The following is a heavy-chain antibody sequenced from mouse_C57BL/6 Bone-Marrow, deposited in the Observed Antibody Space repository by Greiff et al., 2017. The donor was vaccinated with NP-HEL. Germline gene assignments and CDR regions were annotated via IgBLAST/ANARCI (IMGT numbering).Heavy chain of an antibody. D-gene: IGHD1-1*01. CDR3: NTGDYYCSSYFDY. Sequence: DVQLQESGAELVRPGASVKLSCTASGFNIKDDYMHWVKQRPEQGLEWIGWIDPENGDTEYASKFPGQATITADTSSNTAYLQLSSLTCVDTDVYSCNTGDYYCSSYFDYWGQGTTLTVSS. V-gene: IGHV14-4*01. CDR2: IDPENGDT. J-gene: IGHJ2*01. CDR1: GFNIKDDY.